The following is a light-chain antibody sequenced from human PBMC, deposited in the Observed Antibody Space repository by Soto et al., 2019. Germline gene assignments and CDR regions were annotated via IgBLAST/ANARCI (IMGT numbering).Light chain of an antibody. CDR1: QSVSSN. CDR2: GAY. J-gene: IGKJ4*01. V-gene: IGKV3-20*01. CDR3: QQYGSSPLT. Sequence: EIVMTQSPATLSVSPGERATLSCRASQSVSSNLAWYQQKPGQAHRLLIYGAYSRATGIQDRFSGSGSGTDSTLTIRRLEPEDFAVYYCQQYGSSPLTFGGGTKVDIK.